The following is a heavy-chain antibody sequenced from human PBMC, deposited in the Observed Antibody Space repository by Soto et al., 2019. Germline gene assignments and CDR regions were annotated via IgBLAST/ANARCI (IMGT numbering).Heavy chain of an antibody. CDR1: GYTFTSYG. D-gene: IGHD3-10*01. CDR2: ISAYNGNT. Sequence: QVQLVQSGAEVKKPGASVKVSCKASGYTFTSYGITWVRQAPGQGLEWMGWISAYNGNTNYAQKLQGRATMTTATSTSTAYMALRSLRSDDTAVYYCARDNGFGESDVWGQGTTVTVSS. V-gene: IGHV1-18*01. J-gene: IGHJ6*02. CDR3: ARDNGFGESDV.